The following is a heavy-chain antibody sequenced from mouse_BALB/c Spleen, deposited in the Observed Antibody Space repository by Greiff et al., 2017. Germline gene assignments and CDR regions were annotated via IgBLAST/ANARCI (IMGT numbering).Heavy chain of an antibody. CDR2: INPSNGGT. CDR1: GYTFTSYY. Sequence: VQLQESGAELVKPGASVKLSCKASGYTFTSYYMYWVKQRPGQGLEWIGGINPSNGGTNFNEKFKSKATLTVDKSSSTAYMQLSSLTSEDSAVYYCTRGATVVADYFDYWGQGTTLTVSS. V-gene: IGHV1S81*02. J-gene: IGHJ2*01. CDR3: TRGATVVADYFDY. D-gene: IGHD1-1*01.